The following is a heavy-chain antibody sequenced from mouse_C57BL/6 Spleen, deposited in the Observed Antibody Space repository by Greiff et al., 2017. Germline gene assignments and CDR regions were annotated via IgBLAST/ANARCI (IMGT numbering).Heavy chain of an antibody. J-gene: IGHJ1*03. CDR3: TRSDYYGSSHWYFDV. CDR1: GFTFSSYA. Sequence: EVQGVESGEGLVKPGGSLKLSCAASGFTFSSYAMSWVRQTPEKRLEWVAYISSGGDYIYYADTVQGRFTISRDNARNTLYLQMSSLKSEDTAMYYCTRSDYYGSSHWYFDVWGTGTTVTVSS. V-gene: IGHV5-9-1*02. D-gene: IGHD1-1*01. CDR2: ISSGGDYI.